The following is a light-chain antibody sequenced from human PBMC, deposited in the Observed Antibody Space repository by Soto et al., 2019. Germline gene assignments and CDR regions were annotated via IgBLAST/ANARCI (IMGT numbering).Light chain of an antibody. Sequence: QSVLTQPPSASETPGQRVTISCSGSNSNIGENAVTWYQHLPGTAPKVLIYSDDQRPSGVPDRFSASKSGTSASLAISGLRSEDEADHYCAVWDDNLDGWVFGGGTKVTVL. J-gene: IGLJ3*02. CDR1: NSNIGENA. CDR3: AVWDDNLDGWV. CDR2: SDD. V-gene: IGLV1-44*01.